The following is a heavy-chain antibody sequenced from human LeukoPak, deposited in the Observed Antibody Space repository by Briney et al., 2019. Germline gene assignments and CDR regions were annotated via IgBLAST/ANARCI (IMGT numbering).Heavy chain of an antibody. J-gene: IGHJ3*02. Sequence: ASVTVSCKASGYTFTGYYMHWVRQAPGQGLEWMGWINPNSGGTNYAQKFQGRVTMTRDTSISTAYMELSRLRSDDTAVYYCASDLYSYGPSDAFDIWGQGTMVTVSS. CDR1: GYTFTGYY. CDR2: INPNSGGT. D-gene: IGHD5-18*01. V-gene: IGHV1-2*02. CDR3: ASDLYSYGPSDAFDI.